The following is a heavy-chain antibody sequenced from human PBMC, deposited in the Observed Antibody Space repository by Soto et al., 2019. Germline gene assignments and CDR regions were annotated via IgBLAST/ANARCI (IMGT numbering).Heavy chain of an antibody. J-gene: IGHJ6*02. CDR1: GGSVNSAGYS. CDR3: ARDPAIPAATDYYYYYGMDV. D-gene: IGHD2-2*01. V-gene: IGHV4-30-2*01. CDR2: IYHSGST. Sequence: SETLSLTCAVSGGSVNSAGYSWSWIRQPPGKGLEWIGYIYHSGSTYYNPSLKGRFTISRDNAKNSLYLQMNSLRAEDTAVYYCARDPAIPAATDYYYYYGMDVWGQGTTVTVSS.